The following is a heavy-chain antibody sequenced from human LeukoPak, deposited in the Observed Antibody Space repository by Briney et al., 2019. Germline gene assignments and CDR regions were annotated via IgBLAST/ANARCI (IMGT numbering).Heavy chain of an antibody. D-gene: IGHD1/OR15-1a*01. V-gene: IGHV3-23*01. CDR2: ISGTGGNT. Sequence: PGGSLRLSCAVSGFSFSNYAMSWVRQFPGKGLEWVSGISGTGGNTYYADSVKGRFTISRDNPKNMLYLQMNTLTAEDTAIYFCAKDFEFKWQQPSDHWGQGTPVTVSS. J-gene: IGHJ4*02. CDR3: AKDFEFKWQQPSDH. CDR1: GFSFSNYA.